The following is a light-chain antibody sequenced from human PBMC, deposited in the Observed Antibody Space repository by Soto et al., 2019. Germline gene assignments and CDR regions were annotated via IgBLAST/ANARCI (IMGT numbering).Light chain of an antibody. V-gene: IGKV3-15*01. CDR3: QQYYHWWT. Sequence: EIVLTQSPATLSLSPGERATLSCRASQSVGSKLAWFQEKPGQAPRLLFYGASTRATGVPARFSGSGSGTESTLTISSLQSEDFAVYFCQQYYHWWTFGQGTKVDIK. CDR1: QSVGSK. J-gene: IGKJ1*01. CDR2: GAS.